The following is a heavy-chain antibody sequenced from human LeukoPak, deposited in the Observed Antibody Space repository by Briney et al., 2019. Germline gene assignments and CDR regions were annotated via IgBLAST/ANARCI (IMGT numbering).Heavy chain of an antibody. Sequence: SETLSLTCTVSGGSISSSSYYWGWIRQPPGKGLEWIGSIYYSGSTYYNPSLKSRVTISVDTSKNQFSLKLSSVTAADTAVYYCARGGVDDPYYYGMDVWGQGTTVTVSS. V-gene: IGHV4-39*07. CDR2: IYYSGST. CDR1: GGSISSSSYY. J-gene: IGHJ6*02. CDR3: ARGGVDDPYYYGMDV. D-gene: IGHD3-3*01.